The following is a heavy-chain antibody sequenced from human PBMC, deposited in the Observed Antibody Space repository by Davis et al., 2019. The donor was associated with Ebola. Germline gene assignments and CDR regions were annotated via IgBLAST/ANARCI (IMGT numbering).Heavy chain of an antibody. Sequence: PGGSLRLSCKDFGSTFTNYWVAWVRQMPGKGLECIGVIYPRDSDTRYSPSFQGQVTISADKSISTAYLQWSSLKASDTAMYYCARVASLVSATRGFDSWGQGTLVTVSS. J-gene: IGHJ4*02. CDR3: ARVASLVSATRGFDS. CDR2: IYPRDSDT. CDR1: GSTFTNYW. D-gene: IGHD2-15*01. V-gene: IGHV5-51*01.